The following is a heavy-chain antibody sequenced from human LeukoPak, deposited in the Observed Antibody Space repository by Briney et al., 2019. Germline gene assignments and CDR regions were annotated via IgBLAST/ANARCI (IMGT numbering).Heavy chain of an antibody. CDR2: IKQDGSEK. CDR3: ARWATSFDF. V-gene: IGHV3-7*01. Sequence: PGGFLRLSWAAAGFTFSDYYMSWVRQAPGKGLAWVANIKQDGSEKYYVDSVTGRFTISRDNAKNSLFLQMNSLRDEDTAVYFCARWATSFDFWGQGALVTVSS. J-gene: IGHJ4*02. D-gene: IGHD1-26*01. CDR1: GFTFSDYY.